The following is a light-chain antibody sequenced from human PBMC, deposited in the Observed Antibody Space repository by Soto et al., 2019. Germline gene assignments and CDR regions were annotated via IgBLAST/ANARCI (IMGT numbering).Light chain of an antibody. CDR1: SSNIGSNY. J-gene: IGLJ2*01. CDR2: RNN. V-gene: IGLV1-47*01. Sequence: QSVLTQPPSASGTPGQRVTISCSGSSSNIGSNYVYWYQQLPGTAPKLLIYRNNQRPSGVPDRFSGSKSGASASLAISGLRSEDEAGYYCAAWDDSLSVPWVFGGGTQLSVL. CDR3: AAWDDSLSVPWV.